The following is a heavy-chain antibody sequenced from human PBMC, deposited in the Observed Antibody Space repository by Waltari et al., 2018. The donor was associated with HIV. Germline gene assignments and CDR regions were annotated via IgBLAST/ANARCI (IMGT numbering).Heavy chain of an antibody. Sequence: QVQLVESGGGLVKLGGSLRLPCPASGFTFITSYMTWIRQAPGKGLEWISYISSSGGTIYDADSVKGRFTISRDNTKNSLYLQMNSLRVEDTAVYYCTRLRAGQLWLDYWGHGTLVIVSS. CDR3: TRLRAGQLWLDY. V-gene: IGHV3-11*04. CDR1: GFTFITSY. J-gene: IGHJ4*01. CDR2: ISSSGGTI. D-gene: IGHD3-10*01.